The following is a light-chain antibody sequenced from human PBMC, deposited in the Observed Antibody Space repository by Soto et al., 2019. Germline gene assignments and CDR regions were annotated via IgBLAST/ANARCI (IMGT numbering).Light chain of an antibody. CDR1: QSVSSN. J-gene: IGKJ1*01. CDR3: QQFYNSPRT. Sequence: EIVMTQSPGTLSVSPGERATLSCRASQSVSSNLAWYQQKPGQAPRLLIYGASTRATGIPARFSGSGSETECTLTISSLQSEDFAVYYCQQFYNSPRTFGQGTKVEIK. V-gene: IGKV3-15*01. CDR2: GAS.